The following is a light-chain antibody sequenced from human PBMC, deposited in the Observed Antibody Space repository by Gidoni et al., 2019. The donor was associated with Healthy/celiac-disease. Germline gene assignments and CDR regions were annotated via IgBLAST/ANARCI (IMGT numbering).Light chain of an antibody. CDR3: MQALQTPAGT. CDR1: QSLLHSNGYNY. Sequence: DLVMPQSPLSLPVTPGEPASISCRSSQSLLHSNGYNYFDWYLQKPGQSPQLLIYLGSNRASGVPDRFSGSGSGTDFTLKISRVEAEDVGVYYCMQALQTPAGTFGQGTRLEIK. CDR2: LGS. J-gene: IGKJ5*01. V-gene: IGKV2-28*01.